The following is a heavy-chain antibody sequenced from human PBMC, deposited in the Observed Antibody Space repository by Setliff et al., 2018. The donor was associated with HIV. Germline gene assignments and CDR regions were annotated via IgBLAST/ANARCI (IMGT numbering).Heavy chain of an antibody. CDR2: LSGSSSYW. D-gene: IGHD4-4*01. CDR3: AREIRAGNYPPYSYYFYMDV. V-gene: IGHV3-21*01. J-gene: IGHJ6*03. CDR1: GFTFTEYS. Sequence: PGGSLRLSCAASGFTFTEYSMSWVRQTPGKGLEWVSSLSGSSSYWKYADSVKGRFTISRDNAKNSLLLQMNSLRAEDTAVYHCAREIRAGNYPPYSYYFYMDVCGKGTTVTVSS.